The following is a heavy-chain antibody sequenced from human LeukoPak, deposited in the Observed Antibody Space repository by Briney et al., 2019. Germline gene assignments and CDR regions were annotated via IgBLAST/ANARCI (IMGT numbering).Heavy chain of an antibody. V-gene: IGHV3-7*03. CDR2: IKQDGSEK. CDR1: GFTFSSYW. CDR3: AKDVWRYSGSYYDFDY. Sequence: PGGSLRLSCTASGFTFSSYWMSWVRQAPGKGLEWVANIKQDGSEKDYVDSVKGRFTISRDNAKNTLYLQMNSLRAEDTAVYYCAKDVWRYSGSYYDFDYWGQGTLVTVSS. D-gene: IGHD1-26*01. J-gene: IGHJ4*02.